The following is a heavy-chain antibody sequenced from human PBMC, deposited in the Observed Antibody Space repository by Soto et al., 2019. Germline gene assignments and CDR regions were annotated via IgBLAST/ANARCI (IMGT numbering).Heavy chain of an antibody. CDR3: ARGRKDYSSSWYVD. Sequence: QVQLQQWGAGLLKPSETLSLTCAVYGGSFSGYYWSWIRQPPGKGLEWIGEINHSGSTNYNPSLKSRVTISVDTSKNPFSLKLSSVTAADTAVYYCARGRKDYSSSWYVDWGQGTLVTVSS. J-gene: IGHJ4*02. CDR2: INHSGST. CDR1: GGSFSGYY. D-gene: IGHD6-13*01. V-gene: IGHV4-34*01.